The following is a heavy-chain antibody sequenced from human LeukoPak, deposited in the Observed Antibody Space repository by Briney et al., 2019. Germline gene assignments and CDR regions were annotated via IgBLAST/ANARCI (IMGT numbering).Heavy chain of an antibody. Sequence: PSETLSLTCTVSGYSISSGYYWGWIRQPPGKGLEWVSSISSSSSYIYYADSVKGRFTISRDNSKNTLYLQMNSLRAEDTAVYYCANSPGGARAYYMDVWGKGTTVTVSS. V-gene: IGHV3-21*04. CDR3: ANSPGGARAYYMDV. D-gene: IGHD1-26*01. CDR1: GYSISSGYY. J-gene: IGHJ6*03. CDR2: ISSSSSYI.